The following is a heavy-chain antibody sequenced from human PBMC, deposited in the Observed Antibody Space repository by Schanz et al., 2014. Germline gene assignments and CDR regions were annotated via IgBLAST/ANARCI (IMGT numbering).Heavy chain of an antibody. V-gene: IGHV3-48*04. CDR3: AASSGWHPSTDY. D-gene: IGHD6-19*01. CDR2: ISGSSRTI. J-gene: IGHJ4*02. CDR1: GFSFTTYA. Sequence: EVQLLESGGGLVQPGGSLRLSCASSGFSFTTYAMNWVRQAPGKGLEWVSYISGSSRTIYYADSMKGRFTISRDNAKSSLYLQMNSLRVEDTAVYYCAASSGWHPSTDYWGQGTLVTVSS.